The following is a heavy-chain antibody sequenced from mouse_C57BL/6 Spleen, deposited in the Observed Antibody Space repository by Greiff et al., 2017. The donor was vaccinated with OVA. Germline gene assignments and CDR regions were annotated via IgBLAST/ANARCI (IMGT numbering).Heavy chain of an antibody. D-gene: IGHD2-4*01. J-gene: IGHJ3*01. Sequence: QVQLQQPGAELVKPGASVKLSCKASGYTFTSYWMHWVKQRPGQGLEWIGMIHPNSGSTNYNEKFKSKATLTVDKSSSTAYMQLSSLTSEDSAVYYCARRVYDYDMFAYWGQGTLVTVSA. V-gene: IGHV1-64*01. CDR3: ARRVYDYDMFAY. CDR2: IHPNSGST. CDR1: GYTFTSYW.